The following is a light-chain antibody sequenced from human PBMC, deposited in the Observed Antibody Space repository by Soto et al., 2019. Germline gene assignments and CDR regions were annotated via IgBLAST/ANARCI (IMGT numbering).Light chain of an antibody. Sequence: DIQMTQSPSSLSASVGDRVTLTCRASQSISSYLNWYQLKPGRPPKLLIYFASSLQAGVPSRFSGAGSETDFTLTITDLHPEDFTSYFCLQNDSVPYTFGQGT. CDR1: QSISSY. CDR3: LQNDSVPYT. CDR2: FAS. J-gene: IGKJ2*01. V-gene: IGKV1-39*01.